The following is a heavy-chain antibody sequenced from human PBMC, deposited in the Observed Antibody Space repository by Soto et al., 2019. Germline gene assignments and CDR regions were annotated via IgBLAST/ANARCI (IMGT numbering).Heavy chain of an antibody. CDR2: IYYSGST. CDR3: AREGYCSGGSCYAFDP. CDR1: GGSISSYY. D-gene: IGHD2-15*01. Sequence: QVQLQESGPGLVKPSETLSLTCTVSGGSISSYYWSWIRQPPGKGLEWIGYIYYSGSTNYNPSLKSRVSISVDTSKSQFSLKLSSVTAADTAVYYCAREGYCSGGSCYAFDPWGQGTLVTVSS. V-gene: IGHV4-59*01. J-gene: IGHJ5*02.